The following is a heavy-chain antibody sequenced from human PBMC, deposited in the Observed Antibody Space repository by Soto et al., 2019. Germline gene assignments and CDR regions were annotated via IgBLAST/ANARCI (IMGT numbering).Heavy chain of an antibody. CDR3: AKGRSYYYYYGVDV. Sequence: RISKTQGKGLEWVSDIIDSGGSTYYADSVKGRFTISRDNSKSTLYLQMNSLRAEDTALYYCAKGRSYYYYYGVDVWGQGTTVTVSS. J-gene: IGHJ6*02. V-gene: IGHV3-23*01. CDR2: IIDSGGST.